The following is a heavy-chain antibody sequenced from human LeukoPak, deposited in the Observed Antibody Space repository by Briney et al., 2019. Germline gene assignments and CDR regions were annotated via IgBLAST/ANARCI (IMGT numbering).Heavy chain of an antibody. Sequence: PSETLSLTCAVYGGSFSGYYWSWIRQPPGKGLEWIGYIYYSGSTYYNPSLKSRVTISVDTSKNQFSLKLSSVTAADTAVYYCARDHPYYDFWSGYYPGLAFDIWGQGTMVTVSS. CDR2: IYYSGST. CDR3: ARDHPYYDFWSGYYPGLAFDI. V-gene: IGHV4-34*09. CDR1: GGSFSGYY. J-gene: IGHJ3*02. D-gene: IGHD3-3*01.